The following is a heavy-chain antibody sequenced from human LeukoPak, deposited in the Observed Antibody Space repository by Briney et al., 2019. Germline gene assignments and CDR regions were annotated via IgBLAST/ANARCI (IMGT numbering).Heavy chain of an antibody. CDR3: ARVSRGYSYGFHYYYMDV. D-gene: IGHD5-18*01. CDR1: GGSISSSSYY. J-gene: IGHJ6*03. CDR2: IYYSGST. Sequence: SSETLSLTCTVSGGSISSSSYYWGWIRQPPGKGLEWIGSIYYSGSTYYHPSLKSRVTISVDTSKNQFSLKLSSVTAADTAVYYCARVSRGYSYGFHYYYMDVWGKGTTVTVSS. V-gene: IGHV4-39*07.